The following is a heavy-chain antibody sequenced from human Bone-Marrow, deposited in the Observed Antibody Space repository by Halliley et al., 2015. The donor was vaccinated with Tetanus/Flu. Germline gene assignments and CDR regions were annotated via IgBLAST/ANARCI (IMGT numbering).Heavy chain of an antibody. D-gene: IGHD3-3*01. V-gene: IGHV1-69*01. J-gene: IGHJ4*02. Sequence: QLVQSGAELKKPGSSVKVSCKTSGGPFSTYTISWVRQAPGQGLEWMGGIIPIFDAAKYAHKFQGRVTFTAGESTSTASKELSSLTSEDTAVYYCARDRGGPIFESWGQGTLLSVSS. CDR3: ARDRGGPIFES. CDR2: IIPIFDAA. CDR1: GGPFSTYT.